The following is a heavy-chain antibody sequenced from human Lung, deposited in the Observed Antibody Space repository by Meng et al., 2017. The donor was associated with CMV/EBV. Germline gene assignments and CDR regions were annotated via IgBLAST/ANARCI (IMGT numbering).Heavy chain of an antibody. CDR1: GYTFSNYT. CDR2: ISTNTGTP. J-gene: IGHJ5*02. Sequence: VQLVRSGSEFKTPVAPVTVSCKASGYTFSNYTINWVRQAHGRGLEWMGWISTNTGTPTYTQGFTGLFVFSLDTSVSTAYLQISSLKAEDTAVYYCARGGNFDPWGQGTLVTVSS. D-gene: IGHD2/OR15-2a*01. CDR3: ARGGNFDP. V-gene: IGHV7-4-1*02.